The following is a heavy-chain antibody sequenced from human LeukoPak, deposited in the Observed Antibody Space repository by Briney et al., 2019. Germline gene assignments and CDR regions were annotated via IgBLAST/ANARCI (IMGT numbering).Heavy chain of an antibody. J-gene: IGHJ4*02. CDR2: IYHSGST. D-gene: IGHD5-24*01. CDR1: GGSISSGGYY. CDR3: ARDLGGRGDGYNFDY. V-gene: IGHV4-30-2*01. Sequence: SETLSLTCTVSGGSISSGGYYWSWIRQPPGKGLEWIGYIYHSGSTYYNPSLKSRVTISVDTSKNQFSLKLSSVTAADTAVYYCARDLGGRGDGYNFDYWGQGTLVTVSS.